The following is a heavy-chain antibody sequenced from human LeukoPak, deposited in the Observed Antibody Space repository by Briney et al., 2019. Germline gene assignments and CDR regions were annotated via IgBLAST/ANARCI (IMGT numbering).Heavy chain of an antibody. CDR2: INPNSGGT. Sequence: VASVKVSCKASGYTFTGYYMHWVRQAPGQGLEWMGWINPNSGGTNYAQKFQGRVTMTRDTSISTAYMELSRLRSDDTAVYYCARELIPWGYYGMDVWGQGTTVTVSS. J-gene: IGHJ6*02. CDR1: GYTFTGYY. D-gene: IGHD1-26*01. V-gene: IGHV1-2*02. CDR3: ARELIPWGYYGMDV.